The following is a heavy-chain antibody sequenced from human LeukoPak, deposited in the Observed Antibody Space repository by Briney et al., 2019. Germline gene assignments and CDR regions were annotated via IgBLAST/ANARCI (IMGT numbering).Heavy chain of an antibody. CDR3: VKGLSSSWAYFDY. J-gene: IGHJ4*02. CDR1: GFTFSIYA. Sequence: PGGSLRLSCSASGFTFSIYAMHWVRQAPGKGLEYVSSINNNGGSTYYADSVKGRFTISRENSKNTLYLQMSSLRPEDTAVYYCVKGLSSSWAYFDYWGQGTLVTVSS. D-gene: IGHD6-13*01. V-gene: IGHV3-64D*06. CDR2: INNNGGST.